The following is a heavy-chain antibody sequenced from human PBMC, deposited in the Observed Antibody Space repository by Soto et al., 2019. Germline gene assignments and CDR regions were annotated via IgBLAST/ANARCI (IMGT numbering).Heavy chain of an antibody. CDR1: GYTYTCYG. CDR3: ARSRFMITFGGVIVNNWFDP. J-gene: IGHJ5*02. Sequence: ASVKVSCKASGYTYTCYGISWVRQAPGQGLEWMGWISAYNGNTNYAQKLQGRVTMTTDTSTSTAYMELRSLRSDDTAVYYCARSRFMITFGGVIVNNWFDPWGQGTLVTVS. V-gene: IGHV1-18*01. D-gene: IGHD3-16*02. CDR2: ISAYNGNT.